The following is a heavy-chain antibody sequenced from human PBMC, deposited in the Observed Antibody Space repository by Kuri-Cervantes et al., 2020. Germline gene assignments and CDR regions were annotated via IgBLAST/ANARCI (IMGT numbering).Heavy chain of an antibody. J-gene: IGHJ5*02. Sequence: GSLRLSCAVFGGSFSGYFWTWIRQTPGMGLEWIGEINHRGRTNYDPSLKSRVTISVDTSKNQFSLKLSSVTAADTAVYYCARSRDYYDSGVVPWFDPWGQGTLVTVSS. V-gene: IGHV4-34*01. CDR3: ARSRDYYDSGVVPWFDP. D-gene: IGHD3-22*01. CDR2: INHRGRT. CDR1: GGSFSGYF.